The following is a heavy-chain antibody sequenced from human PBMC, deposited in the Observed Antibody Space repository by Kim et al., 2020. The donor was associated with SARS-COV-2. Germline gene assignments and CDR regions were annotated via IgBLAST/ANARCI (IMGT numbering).Heavy chain of an antibody. Sequence: SETLSLTCTVSGGSISSSSYYWGWIRQPPGKGLEWIGSIYYSGSTYYNPSLKSRVTISVDTSKNQFSLKLSSVTAADTAVYYCAKQNHMVTHLDYWGQGTLVTVSS. D-gene: IGHD5-18*01. CDR2: IYYSGST. V-gene: IGHV4-39*01. CDR1: GGSISSSSYY. J-gene: IGHJ4*02. CDR3: AKQNHMVTHLDY.